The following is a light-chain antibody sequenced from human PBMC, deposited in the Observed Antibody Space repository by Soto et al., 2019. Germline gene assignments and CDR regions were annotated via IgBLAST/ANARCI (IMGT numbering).Light chain of an antibody. V-gene: IGKV1-33*01. CDR3: QQYDNVPPLFT. J-gene: IGKJ3*01. Sequence: DIQMTQSPSSLSASVGDKVTITCQATQDISNYLNWYQQKPGKAPKLLMYDASNLETGVPSRFSGSGSGTNFTLTINRLQPEDIATYYCQQYDNVPPLFTFGPGTKVDIK. CDR1: QDISNY. CDR2: DAS.